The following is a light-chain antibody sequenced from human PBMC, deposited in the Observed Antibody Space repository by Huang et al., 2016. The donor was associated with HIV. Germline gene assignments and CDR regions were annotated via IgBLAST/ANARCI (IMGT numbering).Light chain of an antibody. J-gene: IGKJ2*01. CDR2: HAS. Sequence: DIQMTQSPSSLSASVGDRVTITCQASQDIGNYLNWYQQKPGKAPKLLIYHASNLETGVPSRFSGGGSGTDFTFTISSLQPEDIATHYCQQFDNLPTYTFGQGTKLEIK. CDR3: QQFDNLPTYT. V-gene: IGKV1-33*01. CDR1: QDIGNY.